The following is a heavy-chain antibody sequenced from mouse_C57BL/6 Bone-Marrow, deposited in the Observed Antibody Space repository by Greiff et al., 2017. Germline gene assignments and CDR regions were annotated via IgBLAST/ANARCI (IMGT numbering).Heavy chain of an antibody. V-gene: IGHV5-12*01. Sequence: EVQGVESGGGLVQPGGSLKLSCAASGFTFSDYYMYWVRQTPEKRLEWVAYISNGGGSPYYPDTVKGRFTLSRDTATNTLYRQMSRLKSKDTAVYYYARHNWDNFDYWGQGPTLTVSS. CDR3: ARHNWDNFDY. J-gene: IGHJ2*01. CDR2: ISNGGGSP. CDR1: GFTFSDYY. D-gene: IGHD4-1*01.